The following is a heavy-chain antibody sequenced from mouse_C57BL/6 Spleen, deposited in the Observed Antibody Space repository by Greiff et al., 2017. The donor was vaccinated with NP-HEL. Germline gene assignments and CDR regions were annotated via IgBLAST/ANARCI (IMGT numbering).Heavy chain of an antibody. J-gene: IGHJ4*01. Sequence: VKLQQPGAELVKPGASVKLSCKASGYTFTSYWMQWVKQRPGQGLEWIGEIDPSDSYTNYNQKFKGKATLTVDTSSSTAYMQLSSLTSEDSAVYYCARWGDGHWGQGTSVTVSS. D-gene: IGHD2-3*01. CDR3: ARWGDGH. CDR2: IDPSDSYT. CDR1: GYTFTSYW. V-gene: IGHV1-50*01.